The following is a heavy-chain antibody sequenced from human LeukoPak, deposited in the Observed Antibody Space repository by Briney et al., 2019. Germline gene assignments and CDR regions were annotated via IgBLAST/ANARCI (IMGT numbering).Heavy chain of an antibody. CDR3: ARGMVYVTPDYYGMDV. CDR2: ISYDGSNK. CDR1: GFIFSSYA. J-gene: IGHJ6*02. D-gene: IGHD2-8*01. V-gene: IGHV3-30-3*01. Sequence: PGGSLRLSCAASGFIFSSYAMHWVRQAPGKGLEWVAVISYDGSNKYYADSVKGRFTISRDNSKNTLYLQMNSLRAEDTAVYYCARGMVYVTPDYYGMDVWGQGTTVTVSS.